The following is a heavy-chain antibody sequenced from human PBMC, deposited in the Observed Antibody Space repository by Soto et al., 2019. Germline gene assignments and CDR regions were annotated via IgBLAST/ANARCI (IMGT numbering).Heavy chain of an antibody. CDR2: IYYSGST. D-gene: IGHD5-12*01. V-gene: IGHV4-31*03. Sequence: SETLSLTCTVSGGSISSGGYYWSWIRQHPGKGLEWIGYIYYSGSTYYNPSLKSRVTISVDTSKNQFSLKLSSVTAADTAVYYCARSGYDSLVNWFDPWGQGTLVTVSS. CDR1: GGSISSGGYY. CDR3: ARSGYDSLVNWFDP. J-gene: IGHJ5*02.